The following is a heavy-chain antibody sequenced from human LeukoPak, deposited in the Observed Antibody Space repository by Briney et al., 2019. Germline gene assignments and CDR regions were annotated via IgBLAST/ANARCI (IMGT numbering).Heavy chain of an antibody. CDR1: VFTVSTTG. D-gene: IGHD5-12*01. V-gene: IGHV3-7*01. CDR3: VRDHWRGYNDNSGLDF. Sequence: GGALRLSCAASVFTVSTTGMSWVRQAPGKGQEWVSNIKDDVSERYYADFVKGRFSVTRDNASRFMDLQVNNLRAEATAVYYCVRDHWRGYNDNSGLDFWGQGTLVSVSS. CDR2: IKDDVSER. J-gene: IGHJ4*02.